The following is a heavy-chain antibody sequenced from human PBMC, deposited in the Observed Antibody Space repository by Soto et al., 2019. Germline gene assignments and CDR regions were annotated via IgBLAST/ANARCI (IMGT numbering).Heavy chain of an antibody. J-gene: IGHJ4*02. D-gene: IGHD6-19*01. CDR2: IFYSGSTTY. CDR3: ARVGSSGWAPDY. CDR1: GGSISGHY. V-gene: IGHV4-59*11. Sequence: SETLSLTCTVSGGSISGHYWIWIRQPPGEGMEWIGYIFYSGSTTYNDNPSLKSRVTISVDTSKNQFSLRLSSVTAADTAVYYCARVGSSGWAPDYWGQGTLVTVSS.